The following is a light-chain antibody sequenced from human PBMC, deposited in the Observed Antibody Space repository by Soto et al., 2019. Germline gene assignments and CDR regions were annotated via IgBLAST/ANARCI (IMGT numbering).Light chain of an antibody. Sequence: IRMSQSSSALSASIGDRVTITCRASQSISSWLAWYQQKPGKAPKLLIYGASNLQSGVPSRFSGSGSGTDFTLTISSLQPEDFATYYCLQDYNYPWSFGQGTKVDIK. CDR3: LQDYNYPWS. V-gene: IGKV1-6*01. CDR2: GAS. J-gene: IGKJ1*01. CDR1: QSISSW.